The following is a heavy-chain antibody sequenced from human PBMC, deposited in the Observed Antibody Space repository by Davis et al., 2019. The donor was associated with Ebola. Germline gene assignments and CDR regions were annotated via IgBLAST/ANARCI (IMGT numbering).Heavy chain of an antibody. CDR1: GFTFSNHA. CDR3: ANQPVTTDPNYYYYGMDV. Sequence: GESLKISCAASGFTFSNHAMSWVREAPGKGLEWVSVISGRGTPIYYADSVKGRFTISRDNSKNTLYLQMNRLRAEDTAVYYCANQPVTTDPNYYYYGMDVWGKGTTVTVSS. J-gene: IGHJ6*04. V-gene: IGHV3-23*01. CDR2: ISGRGTPI. D-gene: IGHD4-11*01.